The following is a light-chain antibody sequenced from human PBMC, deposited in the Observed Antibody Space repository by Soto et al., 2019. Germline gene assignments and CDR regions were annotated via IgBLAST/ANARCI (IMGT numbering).Light chain of an antibody. Sequence: EIVLTQSPGTLSLSPGERATLSRRASQSVSSSYLAWYQQKPGQAPRLLIYAASSRATGIPARFSGSGSGTDFTLTISSLQPEDFAIYYCQQANSFPLTFGGGTKVDIK. CDR3: QQANSFPLT. CDR1: QSVSSSY. J-gene: IGKJ4*01. CDR2: AAS. V-gene: IGKV3-20*01.